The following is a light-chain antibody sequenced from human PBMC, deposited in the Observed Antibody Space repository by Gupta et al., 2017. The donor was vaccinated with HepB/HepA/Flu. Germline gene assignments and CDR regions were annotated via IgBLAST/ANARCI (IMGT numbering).Light chain of an antibody. J-gene: IGKJ1*01. V-gene: IGKV3-20*01. CDR2: GAS. CDR3: ALYGASPCR. Sequence: NALTQSPGTLSLSPGERATLSCTASQNIVSAYLAWYQQKPGQSPRLNMDGASGRAAGITDRFSGCGSGTALTITITRLEAEDFELYNCALYGASPCRFGQGTKVEMK. CDR1: QNIVSAY.